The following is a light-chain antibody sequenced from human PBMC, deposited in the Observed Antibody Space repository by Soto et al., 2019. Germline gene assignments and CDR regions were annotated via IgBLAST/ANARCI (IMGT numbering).Light chain of an antibody. Sequence: DIQMTQSPSSLSASVGDRVTITCRASQPISTYLNWYQQKPGKAPKLLIYAASSLQSGVPSRFSGSGSGTDFTLTISSLQPEDFATYYCQQSYSTPFTFGGGTKVDIK. CDR1: QPISTY. CDR3: QQSYSTPFT. V-gene: IGKV1-39*01. J-gene: IGKJ4*01. CDR2: AAS.